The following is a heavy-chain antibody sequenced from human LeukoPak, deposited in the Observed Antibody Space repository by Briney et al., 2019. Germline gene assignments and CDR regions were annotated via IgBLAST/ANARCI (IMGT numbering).Heavy chain of an antibody. CDR2: TYYRSKWYN. J-gene: IGHJ3*02. V-gene: IGHV6-1*01. CDR3: ARDSVAARPPYSSGWYPGAFDI. Sequence: SQTLSLTCAISGDSVSSNSAAWNWIRQSPSRGLEWLGRTYYRSKWYNDYAVSVKSRITINPDTSKNQFSLQLNSVTPEDTAVYYCARDSVAARPPYSSGWYPGAFDIWGQGTMVTVSS. CDR1: GDSVSSNSAA. D-gene: IGHD6-19*01.